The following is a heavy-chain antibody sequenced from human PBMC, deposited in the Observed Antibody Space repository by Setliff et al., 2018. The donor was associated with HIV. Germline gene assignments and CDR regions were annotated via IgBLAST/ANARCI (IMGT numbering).Heavy chain of an antibody. V-gene: IGHV1-69*13. CDR1: GGTFSSYG. CDR2: IIPIFGTL. D-gene: IGHD5-18*01. J-gene: IGHJ3*02. Sequence: SVKVSCKASGGTFSSYGINWGRQAPGQGLEWMGGIIPIFGTLNYAQKFQGRITITADESTSTAYMELSSLRSEDTAVYHCARELDIAMGTDVFDIWGQGTMVTVSS. CDR3: ARELDIAMGTDVFDI.